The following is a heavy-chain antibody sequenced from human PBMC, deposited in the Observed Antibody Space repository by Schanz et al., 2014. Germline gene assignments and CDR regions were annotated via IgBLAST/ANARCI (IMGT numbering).Heavy chain of an antibody. D-gene: IGHD3-16*01. CDR1: GFTFSNTW. J-gene: IGHJ4*02. CDR2: ITNKPNNYNT. V-gene: IGHV3-72*01. Sequence: EVQLVESGGGLVKPGGSLRLSCAASGFTFSNTWMNWVRQTPGKGLEWIGRITNKPNNYNTEYAASVKGRFTISRDDSRNSLYLQMSSLKTEDTAVYYCVRLDVHDYWGQGTLVTVSA. CDR3: VRLDVHDY.